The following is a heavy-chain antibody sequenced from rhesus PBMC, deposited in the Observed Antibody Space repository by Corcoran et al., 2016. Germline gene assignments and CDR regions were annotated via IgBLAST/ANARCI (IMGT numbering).Heavy chain of an antibody. J-gene: IGHJ3*01. Sequence: QLQLQESGPGLVKPSETLSVTCAVSGGSISSIYLSLVRPAPGKGLGLIWFIYCSGCSTNYNPSLKSRDTPTGDTANTQLYLKLSSVTLADTAVYDGARDRTDYYYDSGYYGYDAFDYWGQGLRVTVSS. D-gene: IGHD3-28*01. CDR2: IYCSGCST. CDR1: GGSISSIY. CDR3: ARDRTDYYYDSGYYGYDAFDY. V-gene: IGHV4-169*02.